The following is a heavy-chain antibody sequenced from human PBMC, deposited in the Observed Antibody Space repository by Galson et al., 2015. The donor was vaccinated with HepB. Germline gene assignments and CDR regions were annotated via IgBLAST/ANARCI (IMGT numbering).Heavy chain of an antibody. D-gene: IGHD2-2*01. J-gene: IGHJ6*03. CDR1: GGSISSGGYY. V-gene: IGHV4-31*03. CDR3: ARGGVVPAAPVHMDV. Sequence: LSLTCTVSGGSISSGGYYWSWIRQHPGEGLEWIGYIYYSGSTYYNPSLKSRVTISVDTSKNQFSLKLSSVTAADTAVYYCARGGVVPAAPVHMDVWGKGTTVTVSS. CDR2: IYYSGST.